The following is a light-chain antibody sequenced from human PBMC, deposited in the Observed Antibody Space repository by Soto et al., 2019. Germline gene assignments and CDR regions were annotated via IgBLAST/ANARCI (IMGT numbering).Light chain of an antibody. CDR3: QLYNRNTWS. J-gene: IGKJ1*01. V-gene: IGKV1-5*01. CDR2: GAS. Sequence: DIQMTQSPSTLSASVGGRVTITCRASQSVGTWVAWYQQKPGKAPKLLIYGASNLKSGVPSRFSGSGSGTEFTLPITTLQPDDFATYFCQLYNRNTWSFGPGTKVDI. CDR1: QSVGTW.